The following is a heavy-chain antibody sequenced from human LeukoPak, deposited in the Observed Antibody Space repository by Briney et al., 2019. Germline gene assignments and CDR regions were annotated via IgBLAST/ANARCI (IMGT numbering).Heavy chain of an antibody. CDR1: GFTFSSYA. CDR2: ISGSGGST. V-gene: IGHV3-23*01. D-gene: IGHD3-22*01. CDR3: AKDPNYYDSSGYPNYFDY. J-gene: IGHJ4*02. Sequence: GGSLRLSGAASGFTFSSYAMSWVRQAPGKGLEWVSAISGSGGSTYYADSVKGRFTISRDNSKNTLYLQMNSLRAEDTAVYYCAKDPNYYDSSGYPNYFDYWGQGTLVTVSS.